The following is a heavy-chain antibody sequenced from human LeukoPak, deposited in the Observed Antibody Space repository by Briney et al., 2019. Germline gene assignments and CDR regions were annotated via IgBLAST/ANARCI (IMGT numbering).Heavy chain of an antibody. CDR2: INPNSGGT. CDR1: GYTFTGYY. Sequence: ASVRVSRKASGYTFTGYYMHWVRQAPGQGLEWMGWINPNSGGTNYAQKFQGRVTMTRDTSISAAYMELSRLRSDDTAVYYCARDSYYGSGRPYYYMDVWGKGTTVTVSS. CDR3: ARDSYYGSGRPYYYMDV. V-gene: IGHV1-2*02. D-gene: IGHD3-10*01. J-gene: IGHJ6*03.